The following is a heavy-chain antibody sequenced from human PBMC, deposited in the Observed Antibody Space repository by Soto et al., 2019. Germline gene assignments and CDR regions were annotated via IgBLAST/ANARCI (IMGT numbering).Heavy chain of an antibody. J-gene: IGHJ5*02. CDR3: AKAHDYSSATTLVWFDP. D-gene: IGHD6-19*01. Sequence: GSLRLSCAASGFTFSNYAMSWVRQAPGKGLEWVSVISGSSGNTYYADSVKGRFTISRDNSKNTLYLQMNSLRAEDTAVYYCAKAHDYSSATTLVWFDPWGQGTLVTVSS. V-gene: IGHV3-23*01. CDR2: ISGSSGNT. CDR1: GFTFSNYA.